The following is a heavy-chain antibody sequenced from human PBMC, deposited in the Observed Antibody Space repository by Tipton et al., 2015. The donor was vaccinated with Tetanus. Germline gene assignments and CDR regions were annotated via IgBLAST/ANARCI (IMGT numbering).Heavy chain of an antibody. CDR3: ARATKYGVLPPDAFDI. J-gene: IGHJ3*02. V-gene: IGHV1-18*04. Sequence: QLVQSGAEVKKPGASVKVSCKASGYTFTSYGISWVRQAPEQGLEWMGWISAYNGNTNYAQKLQGRVTMTTDTSTSTAYMELRSLRSVDTAVYYCARATKYGVLPPDAFDIWGQGTMVTVSS. CDR1: GYTFTSYG. CDR2: ISAYNGNT. D-gene: IGHD2-8*01.